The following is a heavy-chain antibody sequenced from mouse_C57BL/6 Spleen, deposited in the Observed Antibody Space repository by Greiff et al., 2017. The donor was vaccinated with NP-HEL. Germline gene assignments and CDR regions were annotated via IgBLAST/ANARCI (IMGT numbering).Heavy chain of an antibody. Sequence: VQLQQSGAELAKPGASVSLSCKASGYTFTSYWMHWVKQRPGQGLEWIGYINPSSGYTKYNQKFKDKAKVTADKSSSTAYMQLSSLTYEDTAVYYCARSDYYGGDYWGQGTTLTVSS. CDR3: ARSDYYGGDY. V-gene: IGHV1-7*01. CDR1: GYTFTSYW. D-gene: IGHD1-1*01. CDR2: INPSSGYT. J-gene: IGHJ2*01.